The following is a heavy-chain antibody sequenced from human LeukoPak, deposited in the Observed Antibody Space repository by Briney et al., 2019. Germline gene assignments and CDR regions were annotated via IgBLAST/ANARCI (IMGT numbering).Heavy chain of an antibody. D-gene: IGHD4-17*01. CDR2: ISYDGSNK. CDR3: ARVASRTYGDYFDY. Sequence: RGFLRLSCAASGFTFSSSGMHWVRQAPRKGLEWVAVISYDGSNKYYADAVKGRFTISRANSKNTMYLQMNRLRAEDTAVYYCARVASRTYGDYFDYWGQGTLVTVSS. CDR1: GFTFSSSG. V-gene: IGHV3-30*03. J-gene: IGHJ4*02.